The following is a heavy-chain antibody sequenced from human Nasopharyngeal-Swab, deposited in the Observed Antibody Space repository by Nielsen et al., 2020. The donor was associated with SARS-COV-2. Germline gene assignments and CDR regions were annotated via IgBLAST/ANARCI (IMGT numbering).Heavy chain of an antibody. J-gene: IGHJ6*02. V-gene: IGHV3-53*01. D-gene: IGHD1-20*01. Sequence: APGKGLEWVSVIYSGGSTYNADSVKGRFTISRDNSKNTLYLQMNSLRAEDTAVYYSARVQTDNGNDPYYGMDFWGQGTPVTVSS. CDR3: ARVQTDNGNDPYYGMDF. CDR2: IYSGGST.